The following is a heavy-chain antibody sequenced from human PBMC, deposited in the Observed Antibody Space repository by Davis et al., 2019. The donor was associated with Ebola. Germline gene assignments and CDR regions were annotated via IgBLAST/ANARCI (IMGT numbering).Heavy chain of an antibody. Sequence: GESLKISCAASGFTFSSYGMHWVRQAPGKGLEWVAVISYDGSNKYYADSVKGRFTISRDNSKNTLYLQMNSLRAEDTAVYYCARWSGCDYWGQGTLVTVSS. CDR3: ARWSGCDY. CDR1: GFTFSSYG. J-gene: IGHJ4*02. D-gene: IGHD3-3*01. CDR2: ISYDGSNK. V-gene: IGHV3-30*03.